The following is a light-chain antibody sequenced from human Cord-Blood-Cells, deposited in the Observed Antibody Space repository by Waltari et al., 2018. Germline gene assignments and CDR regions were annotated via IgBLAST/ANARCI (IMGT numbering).Light chain of an antibody. CDR1: QSVSSY. J-gene: IGKJ2*01. Sequence: ILFTQSSTPLSLSPRERATPSCRASQSVSSYLAWYQQKPGQAPRLLIYDASNRATGIPARFSGSGSGTDFTLTISSLEPEDFAVYYCQQRSNWPGTFGQGTKLEIK. CDR2: DAS. CDR3: QQRSNWPGT. V-gene: IGKV3-11*01.